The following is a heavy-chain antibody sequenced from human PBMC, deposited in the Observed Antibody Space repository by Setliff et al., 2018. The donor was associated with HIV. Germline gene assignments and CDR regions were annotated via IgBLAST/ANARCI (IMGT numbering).Heavy chain of an antibody. V-gene: IGHV1-3*01. CDR3: ARGKDYYDSSGYHY. CDR2: INAGNGNT. CDR1: GYTFTSYA. J-gene: IGHJ4*02. Sequence: ASVKVSCKASGYTFTSYAMHWVRQAPGQRLEWMGWINAGNGNTRYSQKFQGRVTITRDTSASTAYMELSSLRSEDTAVYYCARGKDYYDSSGYHYWGQGTLVTVSS. D-gene: IGHD3-22*01.